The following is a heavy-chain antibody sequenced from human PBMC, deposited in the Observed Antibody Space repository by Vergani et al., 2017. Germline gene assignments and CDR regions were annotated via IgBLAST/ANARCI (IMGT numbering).Heavy chain of an antibody. Sequence: EVQLVESGGGLVKPGGSLRLSCAASGFTFSSYSMNWVRQAPGKGLEWVSSISSSSSYIYYADSVKGRFTISRDIAKNSLYLQMNSLRAEDTAVYYCARGLKDIAARPLLGYWGQGTLVTVSS. J-gene: IGHJ4*02. V-gene: IGHV3-21*01. D-gene: IGHD6-6*01. CDR1: GFTFSSYS. CDR2: ISSSSSYI. CDR3: ARGLKDIAARPLLGY.